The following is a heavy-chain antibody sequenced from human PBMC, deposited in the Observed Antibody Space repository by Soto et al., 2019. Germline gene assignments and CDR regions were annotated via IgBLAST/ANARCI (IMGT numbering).Heavy chain of an antibody. D-gene: IGHD5-12*01. V-gene: IGHV4-34*01. Sequence: ETLSLTCAVYGGSFSGYYWSWIRQPPGKGLEWIGEINHSGSTNYNPSLKSRVTISVDTSKNQFSLKLSSVTAADTAVYYCARAKRGYSGYGRWFDPWGQGTLVTVSS. CDR1: GGSFSGYY. CDR2: INHSGST. J-gene: IGHJ5*02. CDR3: ARAKRGYSGYGRWFDP.